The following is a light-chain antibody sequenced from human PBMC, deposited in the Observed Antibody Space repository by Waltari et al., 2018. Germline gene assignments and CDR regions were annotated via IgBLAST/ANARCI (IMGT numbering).Light chain of an antibody. V-gene: IGKV3-11*01. Sequence: VLTQSPDTLPLSPGERATLPCRSSQSVSNYLAWYQQQPGQAPRLLIYGASNRATGIPARCSGSGSGTDFTLTISSLEPEDFAVYYCQQRSNWPLTFGGGTKVEIK. CDR1: QSVSNY. J-gene: IGKJ4*01. CDR2: GAS. CDR3: QQRSNWPLT.